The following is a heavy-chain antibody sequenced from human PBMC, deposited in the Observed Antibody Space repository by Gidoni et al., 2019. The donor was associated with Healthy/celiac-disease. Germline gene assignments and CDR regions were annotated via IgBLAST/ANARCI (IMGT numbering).Heavy chain of an antibody. CDR2: ISYDGSNK. D-gene: IGHD4-17*01. Sequence: QVQLVESGGGVVQPGRSLRLPCAASGFTFSSYAMHWVRQAPGKGLEWVAVISYDGSNKYYADSVKGRFTISRDNSKNTLYLQMNSLRAEDTAVYYCASLTTNGDYLTANYCYGMDVWGQGTTVTVSS. V-gene: IGHV3-30*01. CDR1: GFTFSSYA. CDR3: ASLTTNGDYLTANYCYGMDV. J-gene: IGHJ6*02.